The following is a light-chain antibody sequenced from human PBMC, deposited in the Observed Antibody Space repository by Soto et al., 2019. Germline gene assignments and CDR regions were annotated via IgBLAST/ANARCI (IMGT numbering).Light chain of an antibody. V-gene: IGKV3-11*01. CDR2: DAS. CDR1: QSVSSY. J-gene: IGKJ4*01. Sequence: EIVLTQSPATLSLSAGERATLSCRASQSVSSYLAWYQQKPGQAPRLLIYDASNRATGIPARFGGSGSGTDFTLTISSLVPEDSAVYFCQQRINWPLTFGGGTTVEIK. CDR3: QQRINWPLT.